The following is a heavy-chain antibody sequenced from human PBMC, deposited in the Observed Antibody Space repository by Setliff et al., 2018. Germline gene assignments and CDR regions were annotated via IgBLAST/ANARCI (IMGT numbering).Heavy chain of an antibody. J-gene: IGHJ3*02. CDR1: GGSFSGYY. V-gene: IGHV4-34*01. D-gene: IGHD3-22*01. CDR2: INHSGSS. Sequence: PSETLSLTCAGYGGSFSGYYWTWICQPPGKGLEWIGEINHSGSSNYNPSFKSRVTMSVDTSKNQFSLKLSSVTAADTAVYYCARGLSYYDSSGYLLAPYAFDIWGQGTMVTVSS. CDR3: ARGLSYYDSSGYLLAPYAFDI.